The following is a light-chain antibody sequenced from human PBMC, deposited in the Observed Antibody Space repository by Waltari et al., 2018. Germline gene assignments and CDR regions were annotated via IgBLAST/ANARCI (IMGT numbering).Light chain of an antibody. CDR3: QQYHNWPLT. Sequence: EIVLTQSPGTLSLSPGERATPSCRSSQSVSSSYLAWYQQKPGQAPRLLIYGASSRATGIPDRFSGSGSGTDFTLTISRLEPEDFAVYYCQQYHNWPLTFGGGTKVEIK. J-gene: IGKJ4*01. CDR2: GAS. CDR1: QSVSSSY. V-gene: IGKV3-20*01.